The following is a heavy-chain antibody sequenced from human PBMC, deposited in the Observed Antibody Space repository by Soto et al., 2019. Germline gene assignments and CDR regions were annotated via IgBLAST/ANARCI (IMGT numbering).Heavy chain of an antibody. V-gene: IGHV3-15*01. CDR2: FKGKTDGGTT. CDR3: TTQSPDTVLTVYAGPFSY. CDR1: GFTFGNAW. J-gene: IGHJ4*02. D-gene: IGHD2-8*01. Sequence: GGSLRLSCAASGFTFGNAWMSWVRQAPGKGLEWVGRFKGKTDGGTTDYAAPVKGRFTVSRDASKNTLYLQMNSLKTEDTAVYYCTTQSPDTVLTVYAGPFSYWGQGTLVTVSS.